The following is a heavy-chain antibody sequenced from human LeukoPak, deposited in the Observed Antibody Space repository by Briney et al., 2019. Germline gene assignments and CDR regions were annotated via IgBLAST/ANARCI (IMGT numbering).Heavy chain of an antibody. J-gene: IGHJ5*01. CDR3: ARENLRVTTNKNWFDS. D-gene: IGHD4-17*01. V-gene: IGHV1-46*01. CDR2: INPSSGSI. Sequence: GASVKVSCKASGYTFTSYFMHWVRQAPGQGLEWMGIINPSSGSISCAQKFQGRITVTRDTSTSTVYMELSSLRSEDTAVYYCARENLRVTTNKNWFDSWGLGTLVTVSS. CDR1: GYTFTSYF.